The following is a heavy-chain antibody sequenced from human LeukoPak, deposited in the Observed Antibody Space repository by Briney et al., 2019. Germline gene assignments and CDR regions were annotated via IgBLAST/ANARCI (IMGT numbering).Heavy chain of an antibody. CDR1: GDSVSSNSAA. Sequence: SQTLSLTCAISGDSVSSNSAAWNWIRQSPSRGLEWLGRTYYRSKWYNDYAVSVKSRITINPDTSRNQFSLQLNSVTPEDTAVYFGSRDQSNWFDAWGQGTMVTVSS. CDR2: TYYRSKWYN. J-gene: IGHJ5*02. V-gene: IGHV6-1*01. CDR3: SRDQSNWFDA.